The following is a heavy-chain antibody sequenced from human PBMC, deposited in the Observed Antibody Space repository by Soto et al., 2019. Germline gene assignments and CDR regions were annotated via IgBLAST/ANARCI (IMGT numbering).Heavy chain of an antibody. Sequence: GGSLRLSCAASGSISTTTPLSWVRQAPGKGLEWVSTISGRGTNTYYADSVKGRFIISRDNLKNTVNLQMNGLGVEDTAIYYCATSFRYFDNWGQGTRVTASS. CDR1: GSISTTTP. CDR3: ATSFRYFDN. J-gene: IGHJ4*01. V-gene: IGHV3-23*01. CDR2: ISGRGTNT.